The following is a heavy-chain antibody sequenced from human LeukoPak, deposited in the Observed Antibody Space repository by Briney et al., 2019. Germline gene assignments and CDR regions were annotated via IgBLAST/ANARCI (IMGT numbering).Heavy chain of an antibody. D-gene: IGHD2-2*01. V-gene: IGHV3-30*03. CDR1: GFTFSSYG. CDR2: ISYDGSNE. CDR3: ARVRGGYCTSTSCYTGMDV. Sequence: GGSLRLSCAASGFTFSSYGMHWVRQAPGKGLEWVALISYDGSNEYYADSVRGRFTISRDNSKFTLYMQMNSLRAEDTAVYYCARVRGGYCTSTSCYTGMDVWGQGTTVTVSS. J-gene: IGHJ6*02.